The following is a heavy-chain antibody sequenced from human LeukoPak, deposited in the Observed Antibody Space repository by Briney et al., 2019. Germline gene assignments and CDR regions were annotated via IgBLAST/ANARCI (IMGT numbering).Heavy chain of an antibody. CDR1: GGSISSSNW. D-gene: IGHD3-10*01. J-gene: IGHJ4*02. Sequence: SETLSLTCAVSGGSISSSNWWSWVRQPPGKGLEWIGEIYHSGSTNYNPSLKSRVTISVDTSKNQFSLKLSSVTAADTAVYYCALLWFGELSIFDYWGQGTLVTVSS. V-gene: IGHV4-4*02. CDR3: ALLWFGELSIFDY. CDR2: IYHSGST.